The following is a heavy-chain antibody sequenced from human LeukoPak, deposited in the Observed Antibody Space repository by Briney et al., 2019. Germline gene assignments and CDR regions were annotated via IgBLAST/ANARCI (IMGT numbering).Heavy chain of an antibody. D-gene: IGHD1-1*01. CDR1: GFTFSYYS. V-gene: IGHV3-48*02. Sequence: GGSLGLSCAASGFTFSYYSMNWVRQAPGKGLEWLSYISSSGSSMYYADSVKGRFTISRDNAQNSVYLQMNSLRDEDRAVYYCARQTTVFDNWGQGTLVTVSS. CDR3: ARQTTVFDN. CDR2: ISSSGSSM. J-gene: IGHJ4*02.